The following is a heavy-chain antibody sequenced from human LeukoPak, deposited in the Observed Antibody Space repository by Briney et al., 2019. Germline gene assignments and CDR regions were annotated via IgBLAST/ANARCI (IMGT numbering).Heavy chain of an antibody. D-gene: IGHD1-26*01. Sequence: PGGSLRLSCVPSGFSFSNYAMSWVRQAPGKGLEYVSATSSDGGSTYYADSVKGRFTISRDNSKNTLYLQMSSLRAEDTAVYYCVKGGGSHKDPFDYWGQGTLVTVSS. CDR2: TSSDGGST. V-gene: IGHV3-64D*06. CDR1: GFSFSNYA. CDR3: VKGGGSHKDPFDY. J-gene: IGHJ4*02.